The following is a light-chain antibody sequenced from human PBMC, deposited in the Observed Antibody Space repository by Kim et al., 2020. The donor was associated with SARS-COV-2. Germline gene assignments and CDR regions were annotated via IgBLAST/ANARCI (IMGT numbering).Light chain of an antibody. V-gene: IGKV1-27*01. CDR1: KDISNY. CDR3: QKYGGAPRT. CDR2: AAS. Sequence: ASVGKRVTITCRPSKDISNYLAWYQQKPGKVPKLLIYAASTLQSGVPSRFSGSGSGTDFTLTISSLQPEDVATYYCQKYGGAPRTFGQGTKVDIK. J-gene: IGKJ1*01.